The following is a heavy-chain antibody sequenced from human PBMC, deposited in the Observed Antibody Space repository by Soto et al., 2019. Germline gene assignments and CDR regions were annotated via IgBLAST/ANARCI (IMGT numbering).Heavy chain of an antibody. CDR2: LIGGHYGT. V-gene: IGHV3-23*01. D-gene: IGHD3-10*01. CDR3: AKGKSTGDIDWFDP. Sequence: GGSLRLCCTASGFTLQNYAMAWVRQAPGKGLEWVSTLIGGHYGTAYSYSVKGRFTVSRDNSKNCLYLQMNSLGVEDTAMYFCAKGKSTGDIDWFDPWGQGSLVTVSS. CDR1: GFTLQNYA. J-gene: IGHJ5*02.